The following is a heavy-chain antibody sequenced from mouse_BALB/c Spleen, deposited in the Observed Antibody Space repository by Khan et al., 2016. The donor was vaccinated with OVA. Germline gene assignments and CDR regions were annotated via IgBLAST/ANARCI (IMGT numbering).Heavy chain of an antibody. CDR2: ISSGSGTI. V-gene: IGHV5-17*02. CDR1: GFTFSSYG. J-gene: IGHJ1*01. Sequence: EVQLVESGGGLVQPGGSRKLSCAASGFTFSSYGMHWVRQAPEKGLEWVAYISSGSGTIYYEDSVKGRFTISRDNPKNTVFLQLTSLRSEDTAMYYCSSSGGNVLLYFDVWGPGTSVTVSS. CDR3: SSSGGNVLLYFDV. D-gene: IGHD2-1*01.